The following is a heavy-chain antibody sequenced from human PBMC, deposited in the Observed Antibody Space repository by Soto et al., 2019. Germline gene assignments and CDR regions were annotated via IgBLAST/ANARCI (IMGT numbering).Heavy chain of an antibody. Sequence: QVQLQQWGAGLLKPSETLSLTCAVYGGSFSGYYWSWIRPPPGKGLEWIGEINHSGSTNYNPSLKSRVTTSVATSNNQFSLKLSSVTAADPAVYYCARDIDFWSGYFSWGQGTLVTVSS. CDR2: INHSGST. V-gene: IGHV4-34*01. J-gene: IGHJ5*02. CDR1: GGSFSGYY. D-gene: IGHD3-3*01. CDR3: ARDIDFWSGYFS.